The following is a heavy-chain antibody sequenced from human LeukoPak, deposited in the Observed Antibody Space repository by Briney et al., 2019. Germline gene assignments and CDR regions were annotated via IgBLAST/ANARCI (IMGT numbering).Heavy chain of an antibody. CDR2: IFTSGGEI. CDR1: GFTFSTFA. V-gene: IGHV3-23*01. J-gene: IGHJ4*02. CDR3: ATERKVMLPFES. D-gene: IGHD2-8*01. Sequence: GGSLRLSCAASGFTFSTFAMIWVRQPPGKGLEWVSSIFTSGGEIHYADSVRGRLTTSRDTSNITLSLQMNSLRTETPSIFYCATERKVMLPFESWGEGTLVTVSS.